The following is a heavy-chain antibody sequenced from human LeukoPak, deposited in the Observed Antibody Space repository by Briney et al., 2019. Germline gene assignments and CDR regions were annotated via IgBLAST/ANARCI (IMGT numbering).Heavy chain of an antibody. J-gene: IGHJ3*02. CDR1: GVSISRGGYA. CDR3: ARSDGYGLIGI. CDR2: IYHSGTT. V-gene: IGHV4-30-4*07. D-gene: IGHD3-10*01. Sequence: PSETLSLTCAVSGVSISRGGYAWNWIRQPPGKGLEWIAYIYHSGTTYYSPSLKSRATISVDTSKNQFSLNLSSVTAADTAVYYCARSDGYGLIGIWGQGTMVTVSS.